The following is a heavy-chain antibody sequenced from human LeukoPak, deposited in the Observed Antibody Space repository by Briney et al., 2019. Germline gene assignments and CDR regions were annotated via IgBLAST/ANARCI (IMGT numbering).Heavy chain of an antibody. CDR3: AKDPIAAAGNYFDY. CDR2: ISGSGVST. V-gene: IGHV3-23*01. D-gene: IGHD6-13*01. CDR1: GFTFTSYA. J-gene: IGHJ4*02. Sequence: AGGSLRLSCAASGFTFTSYAMTWVRQAPGKGLEWVSAISGSGVSTFYADSVKGRFTISRDNSKNTLYLQLNSLRAEDMAIYYCAKDPIAAAGNYFDYWGQGTLVTVSS.